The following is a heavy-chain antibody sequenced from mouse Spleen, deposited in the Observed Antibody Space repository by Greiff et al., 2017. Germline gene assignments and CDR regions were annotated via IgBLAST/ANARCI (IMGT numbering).Heavy chain of an antibody. J-gene: IGHJ1*01. V-gene: IGHV14-4*01. CDR1: GFNIKDDY. CDR2: IDPENGDT. CDR3: TGGWLLVWYFDV. D-gene: IGHD2-3*01. Sequence: EVQLQQSGAELVRPGASVKLSCTASGFNIKDDYMHWVKQRPEQGLEWIGWIDPENGDTEYASKFQGKATITADTSSNTAYLQLSSLTSEDTAVYYCTGGWLLVWYFDVWGAGTTVTVSS.